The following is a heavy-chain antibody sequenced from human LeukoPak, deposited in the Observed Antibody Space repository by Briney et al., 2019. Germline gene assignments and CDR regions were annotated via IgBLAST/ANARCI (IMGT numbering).Heavy chain of an antibody. V-gene: IGHV4-38-2*02. CDR3: AKSPHFVVLPSGGYYFDY. CDR1: GYSISSGYY. D-gene: IGHD2-2*01. CDR2: IYHSERT. Sequence: PSETLSLTCTVSGYSISSGYYWGWIRQPPGKGLEWIGNIYHSERTHYNPSLKSRLTISVDTSKNQFSLKLSSVTAADTAVYYCAKSPHFVVLPSGGYYFDYWGQGTLVTVSS. J-gene: IGHJ4*02.